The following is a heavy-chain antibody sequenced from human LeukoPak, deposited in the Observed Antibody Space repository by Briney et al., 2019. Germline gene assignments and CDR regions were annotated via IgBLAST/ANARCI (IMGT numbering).Heavy chain of an antibody. CDR1: GGSISSGGYY. J-gene: IGHJ4*02. CDR3: ARGDIVVVPAAMPPDY. Sequence: SQTLSLTCTVSGGSISSGGYYWSWIRQHPRKGLEWIGYIYYSGSTYYNPSLKSRVTISVDTSKNQFSLKLSSVTAADTAVYYCARGDIVVVPAAMPPDYWGQGTLVTVSS. D-gene: IGHD2-2*01. CDR2: IYYSGST. V-gene: IGHV4-31*03.